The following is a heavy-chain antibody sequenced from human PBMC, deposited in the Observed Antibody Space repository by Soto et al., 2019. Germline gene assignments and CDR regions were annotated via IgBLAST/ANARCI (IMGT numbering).Heavy chain of an antibody. J-gene: IGHJ6*02. CDR2: IIPIFGTA. CDR1: GGTFSSYA. Sequence: SVKVSCKASGGTFSSYAISWVRQAPGQGLEWMGGIIPIFGTANYAQKFQGRVTITADESTSTAYMELSSLRSEDTAVYYCARDFVRHIVVVTAPDYYYYGMDVWGQGTTVTVSS. V-gene: IGHV1-69*13. D-gene: IGHD2-21*02. CDR3: ARDFVRHIVVVTAPDYYYYGMDV.